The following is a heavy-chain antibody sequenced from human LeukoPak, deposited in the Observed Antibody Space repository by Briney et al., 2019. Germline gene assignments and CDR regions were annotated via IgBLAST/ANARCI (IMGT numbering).Heavy chain of an antibody. J-gene: IGHJ4*02. CDR3: ASDSSGYYYFDY. CDR1: GGSISSSSYY. Sequence: PSETLSLTCTVSGGSISSSSYYWGWIRQPPGKGLEWIGSIYFSGSTYYNPSLKSRVTISVDTSKNQFSLKLSSVTAADTAVYYCASDSSGYYYFDYWGQGTLVTVSS. V-gene: IGHV4-39*01. CDR2: IYFSGST. D-gene: IGHD3-22*01.